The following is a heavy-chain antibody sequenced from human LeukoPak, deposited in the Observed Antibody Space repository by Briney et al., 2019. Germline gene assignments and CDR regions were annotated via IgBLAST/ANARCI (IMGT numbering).Heavy chain of an antibody. D-gene: IGHD6-13*01. CDR2: INKDGSEQ. J-gene: IGHJ4*02. CDR3: TRGGATSSWYWFF. Sequence: GGSLRLSCAASGFTFSSRWMTWVRQAPGKGPEWVASINKDGSEQYYVDSVKGRFTISRDNAKNSLSLQVSSLRAEDTAVYYCTRGGATSSWYWFFWGQGTLVTVSS. CDR1: GFTFSSRW. V-gene: IGHV3-7*01.